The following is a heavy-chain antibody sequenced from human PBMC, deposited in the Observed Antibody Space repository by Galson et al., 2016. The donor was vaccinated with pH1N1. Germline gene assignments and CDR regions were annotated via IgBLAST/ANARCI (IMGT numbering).Heavy chain of an antibody. V-gene: IGHV4-39*07. CDR3: AKVSNSGDFWSGYYIDD. D-gene: IGHD3-3*01. J-gene: IGHJ4*02. CDR2: VYYSGST. Sequence: LSLTCTVSGGSINTSYYHWAWIRQAPGVGLEWIGSVYYSGSTYYNPSLKSRVTISEDTSRNQFSLKLSSVTAAGTAMYSCAKVSNSGDFWSGYYIDDWGQGTVVTVSS. CDR1: GGSINTSYYH.